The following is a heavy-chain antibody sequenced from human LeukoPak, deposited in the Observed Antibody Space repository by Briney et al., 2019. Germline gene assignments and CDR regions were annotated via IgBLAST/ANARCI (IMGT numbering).Heavy chain of an antibody. CDR3: AREGSGWYGGWWFGP. J-gene: IGHJ5*02. CDR1: GFTFSSYW. D-gene: IGHD6-13*01. Sequence: GGSLRLSCAASGFTFSSYWMSWVRQAPGKGLEWVANIKQDGSEKYYVDSVKGRFTISRDNAKNSLYLQMNSLRAEDTAVYYCAREGSGWYGGWWFGPWGQVTLVTVSS. V-gene: IGHV3-7*01. CDR2: IKQDGSEK.